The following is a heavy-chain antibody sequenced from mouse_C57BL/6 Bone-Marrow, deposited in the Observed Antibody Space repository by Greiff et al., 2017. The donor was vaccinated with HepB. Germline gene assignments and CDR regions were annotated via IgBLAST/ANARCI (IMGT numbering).Heavy chain of an antibody. CDR1: GYTFTSYW. J-gene: IGHJ2*01. V-gene: IGHV1-69*01. CDR2: IDPSDSYT. Sequence: QVQLQQPGAELVMPGASVKLSCKASGYTFTSYWMHWVKQRPGQGLEWIGEIDPSDSYTNYNQKFKGKSTLTVDKSSSTAYMQLSSLTSEDSAVYYCARTGYDYDVNYFDYWGQGTTLTVSS. D-gene: IGHD2-4*01. CDR3: ARTGYDYDVNYFDY.